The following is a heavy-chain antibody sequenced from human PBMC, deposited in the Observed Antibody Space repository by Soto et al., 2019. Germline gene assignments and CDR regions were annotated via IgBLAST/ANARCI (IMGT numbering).Heavy chain of an antibody. CDR1: GGTFSSYA. D-gene: IGHD2-8*01. CDR2: IIPIFGTA. Sequence: QVQLVQSGAEVKKPGSSVKVSCKASGGTFSSYAISWVRQAPGQGLEWMGGIIPIFGTANYAQKFQGRVTITADDSTSTAYMELSSVRSEDTAVYSCARAPHPAGCTNGVCYHATECFQHWGQGTLVTVSA. J-gene: IGHJ1*01. CDR3: ARAPHPAGCTNGVCYHATECFQH. V-gene: IGHV1-69*01.